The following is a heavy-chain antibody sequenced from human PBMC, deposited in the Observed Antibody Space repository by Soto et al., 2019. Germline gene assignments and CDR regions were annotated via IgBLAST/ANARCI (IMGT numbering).Heavy chain of an antibody. J-gene: IGHJ4*02. Sequence: QVQLVQSGAEVKKPGSSVKVSCKASGGTFSSYAISWVRQAPGQGLEWMGGIIPIFGTANYAQKFQGRVTITADEATSTCYMELSSLRSEDTAVYYCATRTYCSSTSCYTDFDYWGQGTLVTVSS. CDR3: ATRTYCSSTSCYTDFDY. CDR1: GGTFSSYA. CDR2: IIPIFGTA. V-gene: IGHV1-69*01. D-gene: IGHD2-2*02.